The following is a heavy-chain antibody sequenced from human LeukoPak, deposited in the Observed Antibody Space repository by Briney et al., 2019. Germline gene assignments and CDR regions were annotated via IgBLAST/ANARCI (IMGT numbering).Heavy chain of an antibody. V-gene: IGHV1-24*01. Sequence: GASVKVSCKASGYTFTSYYMHWVRQAPGKGLEWMGGFDPEDGETFYAQKFQGRVTMTEDTSTDTAYMELSSLRSEDTAVYYCATDYYYDSSGSYYTIDYWGQGTLVTVSS. CDR1: GYTFTSYY. CDR3: ATDYYYDSSGSYYTIDY. J-gene: IGHJ4*02. D-gene: IGHD3-22*01. CDR2: FDPEDGET.